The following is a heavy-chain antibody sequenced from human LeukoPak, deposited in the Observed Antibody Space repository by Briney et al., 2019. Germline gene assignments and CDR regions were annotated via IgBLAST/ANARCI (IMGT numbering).Heavy chain of an antibody. CDR2: VYYSGTT. V-gene: IGHV4-59*01. D-gene: IGHD4-23*01. J-gene: IGHJ4*02. CDR3: ARVGVDYSGNIIKYYFDY. CDR1: GASISSYY. Sequence: SETLSLTCTVSGASISSYYWSWIRQPPGKGLEWIGYVYYSGTTNYNPSLKGRVIISVDTSKNQFSLELSPVIAADTAVYYCARVGVDYSGNIIKYYFDYWGQGTLVTVSS.